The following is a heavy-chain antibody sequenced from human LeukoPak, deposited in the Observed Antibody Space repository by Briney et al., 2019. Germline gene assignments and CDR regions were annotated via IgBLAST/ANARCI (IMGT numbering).Heavy chain of an antibody. Sequence: PGGSLRLSCAASGVTFNTHAMSWVRQAPGKGLEWVSGINGNGASTYYSNSVKGRFTISRDNSKNTLYLQMRSLRAEDTAVYYCARDQGYSYYYLDYWGQGALVTVSS. J-gene: IGHJ4*02. CDR3: ARDQGYSYYYLDY. CDR2: INGNGAST. D-gene: IGHD5-18*01. V-gene: IGHV3-23*01. CDR1: GVTFNTHA.